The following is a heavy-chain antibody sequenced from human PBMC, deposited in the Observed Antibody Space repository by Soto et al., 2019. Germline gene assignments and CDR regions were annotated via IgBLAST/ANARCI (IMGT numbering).Heavy chain of an antibody. CDR3: AKDQGPRDTAMVDY. CDR1: GFTFSSYG. V-gene: IGHV3-30*18. CDR2: ISYDGSNK. D-gene: IGHD5-18*01. Sequence: GGSLRLSCAASGFTFSSYGMHWVRQAPGKGLEWVAVISYDGSNKYYADSVKGRFTISRDNSKNTLYLQMNSLRAEDTAVYYCAKDQGPRDTAMVDYWGQGTLVTVSS. J-gene: IGHJ4*02.